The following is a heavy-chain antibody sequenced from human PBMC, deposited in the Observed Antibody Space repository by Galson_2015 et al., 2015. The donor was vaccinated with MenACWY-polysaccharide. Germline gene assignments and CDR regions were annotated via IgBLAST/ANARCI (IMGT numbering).Heavy chain of an antibody. CDR2: ISKSGDSI. CDR1: GFSLGAWY. CDR3: ARGHYGLDV. Sequence: SLRLSCEASGFSLGAWYMSWLRQAPGTGLERPSYISKSGDSIYYGDSVKGRFAISRDNAKNSLYLQLNSLEVEDTAIYYCARGHYGLDVWGQGTTVTVSS. J-gene: IGHJ6*02. V-gene: IGHV3-11*01.